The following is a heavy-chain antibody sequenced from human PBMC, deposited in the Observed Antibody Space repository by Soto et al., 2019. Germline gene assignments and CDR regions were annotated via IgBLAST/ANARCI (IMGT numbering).Heavy chain of an antibody. D-gene: IGHD5-12*01. CDR3: ARDRGPYSGYDYRVGYYYYYMDV. J-gene: IGHJ6*03. Sequence: PGGSLRLSCAASGFTFSDYYMSWIRQAPGKGLEWVSYISSSGSTIYYADSVKGRFTISRDNAKNSLYLQMNSLRAEDTAVYYCARDRGPYSGYDYRVGYYYYYMDVWGKGTTVTVSS. CDR1: GFTFSDYY. CDR2: ISSSGSTI. V-gene: IGHV3-11*01.